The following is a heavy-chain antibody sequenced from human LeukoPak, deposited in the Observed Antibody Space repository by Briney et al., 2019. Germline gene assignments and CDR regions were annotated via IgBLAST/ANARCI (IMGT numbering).Heavy chain of an antibody. CDR3: ATYWRYFDWLLLDT. D-gene: IGHD3-9*01. J-gene: IGHJ3*02. V-gene: IGHV3-53*01. CDR1: GFTVSSNY. CDR2: IYSGGLT. Sequence: GGSLRLSCAASGFTVSSNYMSWVRQAPGKGLEWVSIIYSGGLTFYADSVKGRFTISRDNSKNTLYLQINTLRAEDTAVYYCATYWRYFDWLLLDTWGLGTMVTVSS.